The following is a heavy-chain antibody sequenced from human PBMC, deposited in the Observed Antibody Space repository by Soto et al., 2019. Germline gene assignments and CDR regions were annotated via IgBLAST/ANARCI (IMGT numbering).Heavy chain of an antibody. V-gene: IGHV3-23*01. CDR3: AKDLYVQPPSGWFDP. CDR2: ITGRGDST. CDR1: GFPFSDHA. D-gene: IGHD1-26*01. Sequence: GGSLRLSCAASGFPFSDHAMHWVRQTPGKGLEWVSSITGRGDSTYYADSVKGRFTISRDNSKSTLYLQMMSLRAEDTAVYYCAKDLYVQPPSGWFDPWGQGTVVTVSS. J-gene: IGHJ5*02.